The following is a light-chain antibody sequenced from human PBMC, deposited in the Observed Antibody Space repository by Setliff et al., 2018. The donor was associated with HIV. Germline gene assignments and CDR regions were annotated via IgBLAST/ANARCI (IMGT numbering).Light chain of an antibody. CDR2: DVN. CDR3: CSYAGTYTYV. J-gene: IGLJ1*01. V-gene: IGLV2-11*01. Sequence: QSALTQPPSVSGSPGQSVTISCTGTSSDIGVYNYVSWYQQHPGRAPKLMIYDVNKRPSGVPGRFSGSKSGNAASLTISGLRAEDEADYCCCSYAGTYTYVFGTGTKVTVL. CDR1: SSDIGVYNY.